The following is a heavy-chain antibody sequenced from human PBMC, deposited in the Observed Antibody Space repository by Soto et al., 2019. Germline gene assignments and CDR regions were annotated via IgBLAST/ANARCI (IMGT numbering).Heavy chain of an antibody. J-gene: IGHJ6*02. D-gene: IGHD3-3*01. CDR2: ISGSGSST. CDR3: ATGPTIFGVVINLEYYYGFDV. V-gene: IGHV3-23*01. CDR1: GFIFSNSA. Sequence: GGSLRLSCAASGFIFSNSAMSWVRQPPGKGLEWVSAISGSGSSTYYADSVKGRFTISRDNSKNTLYLQVISLRAEDTAVYYCATGPTIFGVVINLEYYYGFDVWGQGTTVTVSS.